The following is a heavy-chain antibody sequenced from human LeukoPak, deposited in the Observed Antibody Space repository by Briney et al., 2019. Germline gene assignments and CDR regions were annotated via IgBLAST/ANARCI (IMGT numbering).Heavy chain of an antibody. CDR2: IYSDGDT. CDR1: DFFVTNTY. D-gene: IGHD3-16*01. Sequence: GGSLRLSCAASDFFVTNTYMTWVRQAPGKGLEWASNIYSDGDTYYADSVKGRFTISRRNSKNTLYLQMNSLRPDDTAVYYCAREAGDSLMGYWYFDLWGRGTLVTVSS. CDR3: AREAGDSLMGYWYFDL. V-gene: IGHV3-53*04. J-gene: IGHJ2*01.